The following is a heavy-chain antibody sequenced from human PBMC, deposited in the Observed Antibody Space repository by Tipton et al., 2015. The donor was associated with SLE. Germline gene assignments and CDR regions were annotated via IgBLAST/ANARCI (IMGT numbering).Heavy chain of an antibody. Sequence: TLSLTCTVSGGSISSYYWSWIRQPPGKGLEWIGSIYHSGSTYYNPSLKSRVTISVDTSKNQFSLKLSSVTAADTAVYYCARSNWGFYWYFDLWGRGTLVTVSS. V-gene: IGHV4-59*01. CDR3: ARSNWGFYWYFDL. D-gene: IGHD7-27*01. J-gene: IGHJ2*01. CDR1: GGSISSYY. CDR2: IYHSGST.